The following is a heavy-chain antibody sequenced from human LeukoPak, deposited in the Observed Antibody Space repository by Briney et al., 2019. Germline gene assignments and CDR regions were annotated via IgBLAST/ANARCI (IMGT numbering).Heavy chain of an antibody. CDR1: GYTFTNYD. CDR2: MGSNSGDT. D-gene: IGHD7-27*01. Sequence: ASVKVSCKASGYTFTNYDINWVRQATGQGLEWMGWMGSNSGDTGYAQKFQDRVTMTRDTFISTAYMELNNVRSEDTAVYYCVRGPPNWGFDYWGQGTLVTVSS. CDR3: VRGPPNWGFDY. V-gene: IGHV1-8*01. J-gene: IGHJ4*02.